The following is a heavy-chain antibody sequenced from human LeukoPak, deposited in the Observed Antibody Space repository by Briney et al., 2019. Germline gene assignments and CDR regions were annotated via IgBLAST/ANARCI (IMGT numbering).Heavy chain of an antibody. CDR1: GYNFANYW. CDR2: IYPSDSDA. Sequence: GESLKISCQGSGYNFANYWIAWVRQMPGKGLEWMGVIYPSDSDARYSPSFEGQVTISSDKSMSTAYLQWSSLKASDTAMYYCARHFCTYAVCSSPSVYYGMDVWGQGTPVTVSS. CDR3: ARHFCTYAVCSSPSVYYGMDV. J-gene: IGHJ6*02. V-gene: IGHV5-51*01. D-gene: IGHD2-8*01.